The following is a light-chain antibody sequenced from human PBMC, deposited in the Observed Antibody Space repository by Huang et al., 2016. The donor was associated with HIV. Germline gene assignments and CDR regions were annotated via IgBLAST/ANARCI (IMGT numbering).Light chain of an antibody. CDR3: QQYLTPPLT. V-gene: IGKV3-20*01. CDR2: GAS. CDR1: QNMTNNF. J-gene: IGKJ4*01. Sequence: DIVLTQSPSTLSLSPGDRAALSCRASQNMTNNFLAWYQQVSGQAPRLLIYGASSRAIGIPDRFSGSGSGTDFTLTISRLESRDSAVYYYQQYLTPPLTFGGGTNVEI.